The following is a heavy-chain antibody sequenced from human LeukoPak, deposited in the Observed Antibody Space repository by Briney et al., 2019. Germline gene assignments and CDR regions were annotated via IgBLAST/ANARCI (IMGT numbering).Heavy chain of an antibody. CDR1: GFRVDDNA. D-gene: IGHD3-22*01. CDR2: IRSNVFGGTT. CDR3: TKLHFHDSSGYYTLLPLGAFDI. J-gene: IGHJ3*02. V-gene: IGHV3-49*04. Sequence: PGGSLRLSCVTYGFRVDDNAMSWVRQAPGKGLEWVGLIRSNVFGGTTEYAASVRGRFSISRDDSKSIAYLQMNSLKTEDSAIYYCTKLHFHDSSGYYTLLPLGAFDIWGQGTMVTVSS.